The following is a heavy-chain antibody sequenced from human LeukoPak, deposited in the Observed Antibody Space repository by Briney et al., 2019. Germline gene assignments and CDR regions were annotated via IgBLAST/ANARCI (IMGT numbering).Heavy chain of an antibody. D-gene: IGHD6-13*01. CDR2: INPSGGST. CDR1: GYTFTSYY. Sequence: ASVKVSCKASGYTFTSYYMHWVRQAPGQGLEWMGIINPSGGSTSYAQKFQGRVTMTRDMSTSTVYMELSSLRSEDTAVYYCARDLLSSSLYVCSFDYWGQGTLVTVSS. J-gene: IGHJ4*02. CDR3: ARDLLSSSLYVCSFDY. V-gene: IGHV1-46*01.